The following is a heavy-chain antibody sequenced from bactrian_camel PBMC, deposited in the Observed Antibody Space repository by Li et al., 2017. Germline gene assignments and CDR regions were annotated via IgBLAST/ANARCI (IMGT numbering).Heavy chain of an antibody. D-gene: IGHD3*01. J-gene: IGHJ4*01. Sequence: QVQLVESGGGSVQAGGSLRLSCTASGLTFDDSDMGWYRQAPGNECELVSTISSDGSTYYRDSVKGRFTISQDNAKNTVYLQMNSLKPEDTAVYYCAADMGPMGRGRVCSSYLYEYNYWGQGTQVTVS. V-gene: IGHV3S55*01. CDR2: ISSDGST. CDR3: AADMGPMGRGRVCSSYLYEYNY. CDR1: GLTFDDSD.